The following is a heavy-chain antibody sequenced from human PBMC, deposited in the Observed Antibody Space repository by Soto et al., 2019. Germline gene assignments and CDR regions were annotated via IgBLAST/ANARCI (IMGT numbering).Heavy chain of an antibody. CDR2: VHHSWGS. CDR1: GGSISSYY. Sequence: QVQLQESGPGLVKPSETMSLSCTVSGGSISSYYWSWFRQSPGKRMEWIGYVHHSWGSSYNPSLQSRVAISPDTSKSQLPLKVTSVTATNTAVYYCARKGFGPLHGLVDVWGQGTTVTVSS. CDR3: ARKGFGPLHGLVDV. V-gene: IGHV4-59*08. J-gene: IGHJ6*02. D-gene: IGHD3-10*01.